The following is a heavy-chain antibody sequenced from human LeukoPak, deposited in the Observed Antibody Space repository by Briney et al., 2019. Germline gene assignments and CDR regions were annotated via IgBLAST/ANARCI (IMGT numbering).Heavy chain of an antibody. CDR1: GFSFSTYA. CDR3: ARLKYCGGDCDRGGAFDI. D-gene: IGHD2-21*02. J-gene: IGHJ3*02. V-gene: IGHV3-23*01. Sequence: SGGSLRLSCATSGFSFSTYAMSWVRQAPGKGLEWVSAISSSATSTYYTDSVRGRFAISRDNSKNKLYLQMNSLRAEDTAVYYCARLKYCGGDCDRGGAFDIWGQGTMVTVSS. CDR2: ISSSATST.